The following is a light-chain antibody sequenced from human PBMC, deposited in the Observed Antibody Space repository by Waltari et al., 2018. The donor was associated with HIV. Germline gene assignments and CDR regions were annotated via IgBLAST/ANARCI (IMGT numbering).Light chain of an antibody. J-gene: IGLJ2*01. CDR1: ASDVGAYNY. CDR3: ASYAGRNTLV. Sequence: QSALTQPPSASGSPGQSVTISCTGKASDVGAYNYVSWYQQHQGKPPNLLIYEVFRRPSGVPDRFSGSKSGNTASLTVSGLQAEEEANYCCASYAGRNTLVFGGGTKLTVL. V-gene: IGLV2-8*01. CDR2: EVF.